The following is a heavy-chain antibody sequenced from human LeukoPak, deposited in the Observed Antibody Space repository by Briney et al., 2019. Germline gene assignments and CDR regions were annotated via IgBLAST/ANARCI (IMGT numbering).Heavy chain of an antibody. CDR3: ATQHSSGWCGWAY. D-gene: IGHD6-19*01. CDR2: ISGSGGST. V-gene: IGHV3-23*01. J-gene: IGHJ4*02. Sequence: PGGSLRLSCAASGFTFSSYAMSWVRQAPGKGLEWVSAISGSGGSTYYADSVTGRFTISRDNSKNMLYLQMNSLRAEDTAVYYCATQHSSGWCGWAYWGQRTLVTVPS. CDR1: GFTFSSYA.